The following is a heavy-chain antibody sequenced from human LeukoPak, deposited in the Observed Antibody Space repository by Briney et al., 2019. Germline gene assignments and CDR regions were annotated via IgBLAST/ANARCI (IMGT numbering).Heavy chain of an antibody. CDR2: PNHSGST. D-gene: IGHD2-2*01. Sequence: SETLSLTCAVYGGSFSGYYWSWLRQPPGKGLEWIGEPNHSGSTNYNPSLKSRVTISVDTSKNQFSLKLSSVTASDTSVYYCARRKRSGCSSTSCLLNGFYPCGQGTLVTVSS. CDR1: GGSFSGYY. J-gene: IGHJ5*02. CDR3: ARRKRSGCSSTSCLLNGFYP. V-gene: IGHV4-34*01.